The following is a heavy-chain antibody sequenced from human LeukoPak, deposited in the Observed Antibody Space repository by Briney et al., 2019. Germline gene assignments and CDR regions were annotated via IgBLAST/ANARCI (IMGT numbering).Heavy chain of an antibody. V-gene: IGHV1-2*02. CDR3: ARGRRGYSGYDPHLGDAFDI. CDR2: INPNSGGT. CDR1: GYTFTGYY. Sequence: ASVKVSCKASGYTFTGYYMHWVRQAPGQGLEWMGWINPNSGGTNYAQKFQGRVTMTRDTSISTAYMELSRLRSDDTAVYYCARGRRGYSGYDPHLGDAFDIWAQGTMVTVSS. D-gene: IGHD5-12*01. J-gene: IGHJ3*02.